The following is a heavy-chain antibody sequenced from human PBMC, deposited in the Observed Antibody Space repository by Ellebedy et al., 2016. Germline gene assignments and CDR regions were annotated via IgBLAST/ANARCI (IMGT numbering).Heavy chain of an antibody. CDR2: IKNDGSST. CDR1: ESTFSSYW. Sequence: GESLKISCAASESTFSSYWMHWVRQAPGKGLVWVSGIKNDGSSTRYADSVKGRFTISRDNAKSSLYLQMNSLRAGDTAVYYCARDRDASGSFYDYWGQGTLVTVSS. J-gene: IGHJ4*02. D-gene: IGHD1-26*01. CDR3: ARDRDASGSFYDY. V-gene: IGHV3-74*01.